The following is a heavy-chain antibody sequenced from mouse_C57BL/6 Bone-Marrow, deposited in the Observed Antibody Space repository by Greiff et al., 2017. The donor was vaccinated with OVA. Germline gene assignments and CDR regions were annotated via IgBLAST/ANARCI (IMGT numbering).Heavy chain of an antibody. J-gene: IGHJ4*01. CDR2: IYPRSGNT. Sequence: QVQLKESGAELARPGASVKLSCKASGYTFTSYGISWVKQRTGQGLEWIGEIYPRSGNTYYNEKFKGKATLTADKSSSTAYMELRSLTSEDSAVYFCARWSSYGALMDYWGQGTSVTVSS. CDR1: GYTFTSYG. D-gene: IGHD1-1*01. V-gene: IGHV1-81*01. CDR3: ARWSSYGALMDY.